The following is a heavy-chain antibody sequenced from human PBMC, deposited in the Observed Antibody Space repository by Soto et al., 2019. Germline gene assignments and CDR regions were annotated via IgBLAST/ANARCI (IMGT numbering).Heavy chain of an antibody. V-gene: IGHV3-23*01. Sequence: EVQLLESGGGLAQPGGSLRLSCAASGFTFSNFAMNWVRQAPGKGLEWVSGIIGSGDTTYYADSVKGRFTISRDKSKTTLYLQMNSLRAEDTATYYCAKHGGYSFGPGDYYGMDVWGQGTTVTVSS. CDR2: IIGSGDTT. CDR1: GFTFSNFA. CDR3: AKHGGYSFGPGDYYGMDV. J-gene: IGHJ6*02. D-gene: IGHD5-18*01.